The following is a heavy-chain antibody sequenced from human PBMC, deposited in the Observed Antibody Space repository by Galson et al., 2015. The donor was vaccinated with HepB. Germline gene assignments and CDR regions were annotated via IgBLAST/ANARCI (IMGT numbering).Heavy chain of an antibody. CDR1: GYNFTTYW. D-gene: IGHD1-26*01. CDR3: ATSQAVVGCTHLYYDY. CDR2: IDPSDSYT. V-gene: IGHV5-10-1*01. J-gene: IGHJ4*02. Sequence: QSGAEVKKPGESLRISCKGSGYNFTTYWITWVRQMPGKGREWMGKIDPSDSYTNYSPSFQGHVTISADKSITTAYLQWSSLKASDTAIYYCATSQAVVGCTHLYYDYWGQGTQVTVSS.